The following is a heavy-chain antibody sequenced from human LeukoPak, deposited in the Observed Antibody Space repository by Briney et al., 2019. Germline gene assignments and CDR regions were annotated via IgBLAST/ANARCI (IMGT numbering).Heavy chain of an antibody. Sequence: PSETLSLTCTVSGGSISSSSYYWGWIRQPPGKGLEWIGSIYYNGDTYNNPSLKSRVTISVDTSKNQFSLKLSSVTAADTAAYYCARSNSGWYPDSWFDPWGQGTLVTVSP. CDR2: IYYNGDT. V-gene: IGHV4-39*07. D-gene: IGHD6-19*01. J-gene: IGHJ5*02. CDR1: GGSISSSSYY. CDR3: ARSNSGWYPDSWFDP.